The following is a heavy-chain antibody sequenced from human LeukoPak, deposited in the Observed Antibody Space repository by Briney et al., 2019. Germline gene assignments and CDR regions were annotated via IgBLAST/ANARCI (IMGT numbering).Heavy chain of an antibody. D-gene: IGHD1-14*01. CDR3: ARRNHYYYYMDV. J-gene: IGHJ6*03. V-gene: IGHV1-69*05. Sequence: SVKLSCKASGGTFSSYAISWVRQAPGQGLEWMGGIIPIFGTANYAQKFQGRVTITTDESTSTAYMELSSLRSEDTAVYYCARRNHYYYYMDVWGKGTTVTVSS. CDR1: GGTFSSYA. CDR2: IIPIFGTA.